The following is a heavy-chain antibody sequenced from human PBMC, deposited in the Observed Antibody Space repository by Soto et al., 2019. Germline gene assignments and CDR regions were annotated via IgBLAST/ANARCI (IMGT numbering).Heavy chain of an antibody. CDR3: AKDRDMSIRTVPSPSGL. CDR2: ISYDGSNK. D-gene: IGHD3-3*02. V-gene: IGHV3-30*18. Sequence: GGSLRLSCAASGFTFSSYGMHWVRQAPGKGLEWVAVISYDGSNKYYADSVKGRFTISRDNSKNTLYLQMNSLRAEDTAVYYCAKDRDMSIRTVPSPSGLRGQGTLVPVSP. J-gene: IGHJ4*02. CDR1: GFTFSSYG.